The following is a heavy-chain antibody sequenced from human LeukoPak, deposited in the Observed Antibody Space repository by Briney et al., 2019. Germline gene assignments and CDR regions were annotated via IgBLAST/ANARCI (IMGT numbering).Heavy chain of an antibody. CDR1: GFTFHGYV. V-gene: IGHV3-23*05. CDR2: VSYNGRET. CDR3: ARTPEPDVVTPYYYYYYGMDV. D-gene: IGHD3-22*01. J-gene: IGHJ6*02. Sequence: PGGALRLSCAASGFTFHGYVISWVRQAPGKGVEWVSRVSYNGRETYYSDSVKGGFTISRDNSKNTVYMQMNILAAEHTAVYYCARTPEPDVVTPYYYYYYGMDVGGQGTTVT.